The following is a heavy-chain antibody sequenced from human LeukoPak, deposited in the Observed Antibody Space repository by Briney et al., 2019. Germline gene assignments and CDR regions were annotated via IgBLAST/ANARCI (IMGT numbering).Heavy chain of an antibody. CDR1: GGSISSSSYY. V-gene: IGHV4-39*01. Sequence: SETLSLTCTVSGGSISSSSYYWGWIRQPPGKGLEWIGSIYYSGSTYYNPSLKSRVTISVDTSKNQFSLKLSSVTAADTAVYYCARLIPDCVCFKWGQGTLVTVSS. D-gene: IGHD2-8*01. CDR3: ARLIPDCVCFK. CDR2: IYYSGST. J-gene: IGHJ4*02.